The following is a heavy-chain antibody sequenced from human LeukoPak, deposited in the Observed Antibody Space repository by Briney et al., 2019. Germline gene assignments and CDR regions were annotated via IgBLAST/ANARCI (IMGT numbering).Heavy chain of an antibody. Sequence: GGSLRLSCAVSGFTFSGFWMSWSRQAPGKGLEWVASINSGGSEGYYADVVKGRFTIPRDNAKNSLYLQINSLRAEDTAVYYCARSSYSSSSSVWGQGTMVTASS. D-gene: IGHD6-6*01. CDR2: INSGGSEG. J-gene: IGHJ3*01. CDR1: GFTFSGFW. CDR3: ARSSYSSSSSV. V-gene: IGHV3-7*03.